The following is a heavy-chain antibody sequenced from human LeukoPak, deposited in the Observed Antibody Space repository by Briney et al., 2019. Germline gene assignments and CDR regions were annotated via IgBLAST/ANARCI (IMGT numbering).Heavy chain of an antibody. D-gene: IGHD2-15*01. CDR3: ARDPGSPRGYFDL. V-gene: IGHV4-30-2*01. J-gene: IGHJ2*01. Sequence: SETLSLTCTVSGGSMSSGSYSWSWIRQPPGKGLEWIGYIYHSGSTYYNPSLKSRVTISVDRSKKQFSLKLSSVTAADTAVYYCARDPGSPRGYFDLWGRGTLVTVSS. CDR2: IYHSGST. CDR1: GGSMSSGSYS.